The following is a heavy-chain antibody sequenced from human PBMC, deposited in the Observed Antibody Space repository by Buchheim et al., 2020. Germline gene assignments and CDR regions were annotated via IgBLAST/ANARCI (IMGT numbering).Heavy chain of an antibody. CDR2: ITGSGGST. Sequence: EVQLLESGGGLVQPGGSLRLSCAASGFTFSSYVMSWVRQAPGKGLEWVSAITGSGGSTYYADSVKGRFTISRDNSKNTLYLQMNSLRADDTAVYYCATLTPYSNSVRYNRFDPWGHGTL. V-gene: IGHV3-23*01. D-gene: IGHD6-6*01. CDR1: GFTFSSYV. CDR3: ATLTPYSNSVRYNRFDP. J-gene: IGHJ5*02.